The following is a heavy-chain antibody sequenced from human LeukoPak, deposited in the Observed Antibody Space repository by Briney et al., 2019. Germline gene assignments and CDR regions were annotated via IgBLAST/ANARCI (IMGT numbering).Heavy chain of an antibody. CDR3: AKVTPRDSSGFGAFDI. J-gene: IGHJ3*02. D-gene: IGHD3-22*01. CDR2: ISYDGSNK. V-gene: IGHV3-30*18. Sequence: GGSLRLSCAASGFTFSSYGMHWVRQAPGKGLEWVAVISYDGSNKYYADSVKGRFTISRDNSKNTLYLQMNSLRAEDTAVYYCAKVTPRDSSGFGAFDIWGQGTMVTV. CDR1: GFTFSSYG.